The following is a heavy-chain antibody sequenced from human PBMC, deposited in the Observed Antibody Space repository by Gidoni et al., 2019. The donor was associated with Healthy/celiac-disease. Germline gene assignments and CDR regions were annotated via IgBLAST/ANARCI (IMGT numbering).Heavy chain of an antibody. Sequence: QVQLVQSGAEVKKPGSSVKVSCKASGGTFSSYALSWVRQAPGQGLEWMGGIIPIFGTANYAQKFQGRVTITADKSTSTAYMELSSLRSEDTAVYYCARDLDYGGNSAYYYYGMDVWGQGTTVTVSS. J-gene: IGHJ6*02. CDR1: GGTFSSYA. D-gene: IGHD4-17*01. CDR3: ARDLDYGGNSAYYYYGMDV. V-gene: IGHV1-69*06. CDR2: IIPIFGTA.